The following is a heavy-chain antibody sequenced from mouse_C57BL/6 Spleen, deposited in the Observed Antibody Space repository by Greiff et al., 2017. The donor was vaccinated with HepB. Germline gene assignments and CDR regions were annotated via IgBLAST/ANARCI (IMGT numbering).Heavy chain of an antibody. CDR1: GYTFTDYY. CDR2: INPYNGGT. J-gene: IGHJ4*01. D-gene: IGHD2-5*01. CDR3: ARDRDSNYPYYAMDY. V-gene: IGHV1-19*01. Sequence: EVQLQQSGPVLVKPGASVKMSCKASGYTFTDYYMNWVKQSHGKSLEWIGVINPYNGGTSYNQKFKGKATLTVDKSSSTAYMELNSLTSEDSAVYYCARDRDSNYPYYAMDYWGQGTSVTVSS.